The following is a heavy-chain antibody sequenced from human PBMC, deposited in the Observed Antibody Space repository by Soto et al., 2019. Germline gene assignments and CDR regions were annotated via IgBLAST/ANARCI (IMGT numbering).Heavy chain of an antibody. J-gene: IGHJ4*02. V-gene: IGHV1-2*02. Sequence: ASVKVSCKASGYTFTGYYMHWVRQAPGQGLEWMGWINPNSGGTNYAQKFQGRVTMTRDTSISTAYMELSRLRSDDTAMYYCARLNDFWSGTKDYWGQGTLVTVSS. CDR1: GYTFTGYY. CDR3: ARLNDFWSGTKDY. D-gene: IGHD3-3*01. CDR2: INPNSGGT.